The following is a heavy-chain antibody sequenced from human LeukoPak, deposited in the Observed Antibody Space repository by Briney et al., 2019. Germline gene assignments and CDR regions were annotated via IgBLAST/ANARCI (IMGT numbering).Heavy chain of an antibody. J-gene: IGHJ6*02. CDR2: ISNTGSDT. V-gene: IGHV3-23*01. CDR1: GFTFSNYA. D-gene: IGHD3-10*01. Sequence: QPGGSLRLSCAASGFTFSNYAMTWVRQAPGKGLEWVSTISNTGSDTYYADSVQGRFTTSRDNSENTLYLQMNNLRAEDTAIHYCAKVPYSDYGSGRPPFMDVWGQGTTVAVSS. CDR3: AKVPYSDYGSGRPPFMDV.